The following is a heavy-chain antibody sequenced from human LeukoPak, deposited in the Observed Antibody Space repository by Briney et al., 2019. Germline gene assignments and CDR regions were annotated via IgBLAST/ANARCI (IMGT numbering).Heavy chain of an antibody. CDR3: ARGSVVRKGDYYYGMDV. Sequence: SETLSLTCTVSGGPISSYYWSWIRQPPGKGLEWIGYIYYSGSTNYNPSLKSRVTISVDTSKNQFSLKLSSVTAADTAVYYCARGSVVRKGDYYYGMDVWGQGTTVTVSS. J-gene: IGHJ6*02. CDR2: IYYSGST. D-gene: IGHD2-15*01. CDR1: GGPISSYY. V-gene: IGHV4-59*01.